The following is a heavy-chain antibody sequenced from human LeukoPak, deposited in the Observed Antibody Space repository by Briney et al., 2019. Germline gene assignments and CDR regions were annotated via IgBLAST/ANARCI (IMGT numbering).Heavy chain of an antibody. J-gene: IGHJ4*02. V-gene: IGHV5-51*01. CDR3: ARRGWIAVAGTGFDY. CDR2: IYPGDSDT. Sequence: GESLQISCKGSGYSFTSYWIGWVRQMPGKCLEWMGIIYPGDSDTRYSPSFQGQVTISADKSISTAYLQWSSLKASDTAMYYCARRGWIAVAGTGFDYWGQGTLVTVSS. CDR1: GYSFTSYW. D-gene: IGHD6-19*01.